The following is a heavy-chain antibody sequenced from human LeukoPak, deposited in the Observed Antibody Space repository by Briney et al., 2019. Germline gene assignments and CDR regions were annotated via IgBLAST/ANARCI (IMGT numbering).Heavy chain of an antibody. CDR1: GASISRHY. Sequence: SETLSLTCTVSGASISRHYWSWIRQPPGKGLEWIGYVYHDGTTNYNPSLKSRVAISIDTSRNQLSLKLSSMAAADTAVYYCARGSTRADDYWGQGILVTVSS. CDR3: ARGSTRADDY. J-gene: IGHJ4*02. CDR2: VYHDGTT. V-gene: IGHV4-59*11. D-gene: IGHD2/OR15-2a*01.